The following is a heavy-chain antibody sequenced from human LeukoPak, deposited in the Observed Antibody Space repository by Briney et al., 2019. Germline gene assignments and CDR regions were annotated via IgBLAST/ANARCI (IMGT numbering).Heavy chain of an antibody. V-gene: IGHV3-23*01. D-gene: IGHD4-17*01. CDR2: ISGSGGNT. J-gene: IGHJ3*02. CDR1: GLTFSSYA. CDR3: ANPRGNYGAYAFDI. Sequence: PAGSLRLSCAASGLTFSSYAMNWVRQAPGKGLEWVSAISGSGGNTYYADSVKGRFTISRDNSKNTLYLQMNSLRAEDTAVYYCANPRGNYGAYAFDIWGQGTMVTVSS.